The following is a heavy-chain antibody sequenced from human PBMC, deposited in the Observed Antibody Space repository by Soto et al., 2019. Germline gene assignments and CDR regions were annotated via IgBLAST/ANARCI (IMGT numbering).Heavy chain of an antibody. D-gene: IGHD3-16*01. Sequence: ASVKVSCKASGYPFTNYYMHWLRQAPGQGLEWMGWINPRSGGTKYAQAFQERVTMTRDESISTAYMEVTSLRNGDTAVYFCARADDRTSYPRDLWGPGTLVTVSS. V-gene: IGHV1-2*02. J-gene: IGHJ5*02. CDR2: INPRSGGT. CDR1: GYPFTNYY. CDR3: ARADDRTSYPRDL.